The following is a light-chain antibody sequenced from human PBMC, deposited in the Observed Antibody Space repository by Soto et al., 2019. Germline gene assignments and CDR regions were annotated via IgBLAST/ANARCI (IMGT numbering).Light chain of an antibody. Sequence: IQLTQSPSSLSASVGDRVTITCRASQGISSYLAWYQQKPGKAPKLLIYAASTLQSGVPSRFSGSGSGTDFTLTISSLQPEDSATYYCQQSYSIPVTFGQGTKVDIK. CDR2: AAS. CDR1: QGISSY. J-gene: IGKJ2*01. CDR3: QQSYSIPVT. V-gene: IGKV1-39*01.